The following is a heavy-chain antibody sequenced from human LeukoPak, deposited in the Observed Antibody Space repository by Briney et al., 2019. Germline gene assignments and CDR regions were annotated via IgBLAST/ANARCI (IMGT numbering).Heavy chain of an antibody. CDR2: VNRDGSET. CDR1: GFALSSHW. CDR3: ARNNSMDV. Sequence: GGSLRLSCAASGFALSSHWMTWVRQVPGRGPEWVANVNRDGSETYYLDSVKGRFTISKDNAKNSLYLQMNSLRAEDTALYHCARNNSMDVWGQGTTVIVSS. J-gene: IGHJ6*02. D-gene: IGHD2/OR15-2a*01. V-gene: IGHV3-7*03.